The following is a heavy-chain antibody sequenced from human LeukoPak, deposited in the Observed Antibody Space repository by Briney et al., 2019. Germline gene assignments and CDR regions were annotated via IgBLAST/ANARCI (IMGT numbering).Heavy chain of an antibody. CDR3: ARDLGRDGYNAPFDY. J-gene: IGHJ4*02. CDR1: GGSISSNHW. V-gene: IGHV4-4*02. Sequence: SETLSLTCAVSGGSISSNHWWSWVRQPPGKGLEWIGEIYHSGSTNYNPSLKGRVIISVDKSKNQFSLNLSSMTAADTAVYYCARDLGRDGYNAPFDYWGQGTLVTVSS. CDR2: IYHSGST. D-gene: IGHD5-24*01.